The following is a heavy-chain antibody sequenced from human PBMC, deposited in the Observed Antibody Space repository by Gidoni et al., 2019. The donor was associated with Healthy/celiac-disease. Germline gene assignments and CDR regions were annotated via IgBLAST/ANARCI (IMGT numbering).Heavy chain of an antibody. J-gene: IGHJ5*02. CDR2: IYPGDSDT. Sequence: EVQLVQSGAEVKKPGESLKISCKGSGYIFTNYWIGWVRQMPGKGLEWMGIIYPGDSDTRYSPSFQGKVTIAADKSIRTAYLQWSRLKASDTAMYYCARRDCSGGSCYLGWFDPWGQGTLVTVSS. D-gene: IGHD2-15*01. CDR1: GYIFTNYW. V-gene: IGHV5-51*01. CDR3: ARRDCSGGSCYLGWFDP.